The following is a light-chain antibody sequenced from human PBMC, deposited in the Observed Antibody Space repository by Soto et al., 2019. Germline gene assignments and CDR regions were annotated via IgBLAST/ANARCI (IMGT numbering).Light chain of an antibody. CDR2: GAS. V-gene: IGKV3-15*01. J-gene: IGKJ1*01. CDR3: QQYNYWPRT. Sequence: IVMTHSPATLSVSPGERATLSCRASQNVSSNLAWYQQKPGQAPRLLIYGASTRATGFPARFSGSGSGTEFTLTISSLQSEDFAVYYCQQYNYWPRTFGQGTKVDIK. CDR1: QNVSSN.